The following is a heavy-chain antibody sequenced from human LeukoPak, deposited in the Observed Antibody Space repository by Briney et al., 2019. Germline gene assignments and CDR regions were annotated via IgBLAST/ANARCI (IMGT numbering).Heavy chain of an antibody. CDR3: ARAYYDFWSGRHLYFDY. CDR1: GYTFTGYY. CDR2: INPNSGGT. J-gene: IGHJ4*02. V-gene: IGHV1-2*02. Sequence: ASVKVSCKASGYTFTGYYMHWVRQAPGQGLEWMGWINPNSGGTNYAQKFQGRVTMTRDTSISTAYMELSRLRSDDTAVYYCARAYYDFWSGRHLYFDYWGQGTLVTVSS. D-gene: IGHD3-3*01.